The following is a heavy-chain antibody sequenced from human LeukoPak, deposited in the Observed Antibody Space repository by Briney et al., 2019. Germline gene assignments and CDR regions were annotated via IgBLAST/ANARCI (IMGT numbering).Heavy chain of an antibody. V-gene: IGHV1-69*05. D-gene: IGHD2/OR15-2a*01. CDR2: IIPIFGTA. CDR3: ARRSIGLYGPLFDP. CDR1: GGTFSSYA. J-gene: IGHJ5*02. Sequence: AASVKVSCKASGGTFSSYAISWVRQAPGQGLEWVGRIIPIFGTANYAQKFQGRVTITTDESTSTAYMELSSLRSEDTAVYYCARRSIGLYGPLFDPWGQGTLVTVSS.